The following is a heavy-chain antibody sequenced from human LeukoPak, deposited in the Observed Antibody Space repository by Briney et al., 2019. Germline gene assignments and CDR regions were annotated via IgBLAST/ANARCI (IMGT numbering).Heavy chain of an antibody. Sequence: GRSLRLSCAASGSGFTFNNYGMHWVRQAPGRGLEWVAVISYDGSHEDYADSVKGRFTISRDNSKNTLYLQMNSLRAEDTALYHCAKDPWHTSSSPRGYIDYWGQGTLVNVSS. V-gene: IGHV3-30*18. CDR3: AKDPWHTSSSPRGYIDY. J-gene: IGHJ4*02. CDR2: ISYDGSHE. D-gene: IGHD2-2*01. CDR1: GSGFTFNNYG.